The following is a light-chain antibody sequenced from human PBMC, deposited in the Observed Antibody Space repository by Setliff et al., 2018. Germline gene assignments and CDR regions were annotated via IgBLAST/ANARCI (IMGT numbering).Light chain of an antibody. CDR2: DVS. CDR3: SSYTSSSTYV. J-gene: IGLJ1*01. V-gene: IGLV2-14*02. CDR1: SSDVGAYTL. Sequence: QSVLTQPASVSGSPGQSITISCTGTSSDVGAYTLVSWYQQHPGKAPKLMIYDVSKRPSGVSNRFSGSKSGNTASLTISGLQAEDEADYYCSSYTSSSTYVFGTGTKVTVL.